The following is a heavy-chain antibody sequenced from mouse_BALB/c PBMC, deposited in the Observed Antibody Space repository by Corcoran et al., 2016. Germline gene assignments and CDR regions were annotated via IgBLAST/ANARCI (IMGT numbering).Heavy chain of an antibody. CDR3: ARLLTRKAMDY. CDR1: GYTFTSYV. J-gene: IGHJ4*01. Sequence: EVQLQQSGPELVKPGASVKMSCKDSGYTFTSYVMHWVKQKPEQGLEWIGYINPYNDGTKYNEKFKGKATLTSDNSSSTAYMELSSLTSEDSSVYYCARLLTRKAMDYWGQGTSVTVSS. D-gene: IGHD4-1*01. V-gene: IGHV1S136*01. CDR2: INPYNDGT.